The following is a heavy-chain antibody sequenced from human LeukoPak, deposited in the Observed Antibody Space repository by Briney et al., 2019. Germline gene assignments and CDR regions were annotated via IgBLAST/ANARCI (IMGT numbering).Heavy chain of an antibody. CDR1: GFTFSSYG. Sequence: GGSLRLSCAASGFTFSSYGMHWVRQAPGKGLEGVAVIWYDGSNKYYADSVKGRFTISRDNSKNTLYLQMNSLRAEDTAVYYCARNYGSGRLAPYYYYGMDVWGKGTTVTVSS. J-gene: IGHJ6*04. D-gene: IGHD3-10*01. CDR2: IWYDGSNK. V-gene: IGHV3-33*01. CDR3: ARNYGSGRLAPYYYYGMDV.